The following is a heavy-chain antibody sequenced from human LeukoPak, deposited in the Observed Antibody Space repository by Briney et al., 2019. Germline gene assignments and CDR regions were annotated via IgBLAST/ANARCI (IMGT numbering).Heavy chain of an antibody. CDR2: INHSGST. V-gene: IGHV4-39*07. D-gene: IGHD2-15*01. J-gene: IGHJ1*01. CDR1: GGSISSSSYY. Sequence: PSETLSLTCTVSGGSISSSSYYWGWIRQPPGKGLEWIGEINHSGSTNYNPSLKSRVTISVDTSKNQFSLKLSSVTAADTAVYYCARAGPYCSGGSCYSFDGLSRRKLYFQHWGQGTLVTVSS. CDR3: ARAGPYCSGGSCYSFDGLSRRKLYFQH.